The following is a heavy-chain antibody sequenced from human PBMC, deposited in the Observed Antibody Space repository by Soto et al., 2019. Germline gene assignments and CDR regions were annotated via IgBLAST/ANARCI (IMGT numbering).Heavy chain of an antibody. Sequence: PGGSLRLSCAASGFTFSSYGMHWVRQAPGKGLEWVAVIWYDGSNKYYADSVKGRFTISRDNSKNTLYLQMNSLRAEDTAVYYCARGAKNIYAMDVWGQGTTVTVSS. V-gene: IGHV3-33*01. CDR1: GFTFSSYG. J-gene: IGHJ6*02. CDR2: IWYDGSNK. CDR3: ARGAKNIYAMDV.